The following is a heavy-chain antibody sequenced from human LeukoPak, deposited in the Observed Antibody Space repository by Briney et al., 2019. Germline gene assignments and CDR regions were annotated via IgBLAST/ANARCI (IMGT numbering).Heavy chain of an antibody. Sequence: SETLSLTCTVSGGSISSSSYYWGWIRQPPGKGLEWIGSIYYSGSTYYNPSLKSRVTISVDTSKNQFSLKLSSVTAADTAVYYCARHKDDIVVVPAAPFDYWGQGTLVTVSS. D-gene: IGHD2-2*01. CDR1: GGSISSSSYY. CDR3: ARHKDDIVVVPAAPFDY. V-gene: IGHV4-39*01. J-gene: IGHJ4*02. CDR2: IYYSGST.